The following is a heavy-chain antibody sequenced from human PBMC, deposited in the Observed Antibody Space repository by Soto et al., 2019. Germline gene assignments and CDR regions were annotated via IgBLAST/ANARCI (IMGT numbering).Heavy chain of an antibody. CDR3: VRDEWVGVSFSFDC. J-gene: IGHJ4*02. V-gene: IGHV3-48*02. D-gene: IGHD1-26*01. CDR1: GFTFSSYS. CDR2: ISSSGATI. Sequence: GGSLRLSCAASGFTFSSYSMNWVRQAPGKGLEWVSYISSSGATIYYTDSVKGRFTISRDNAKNSLYLQMNSLRDEDTAVYYCVRDEWVGVSFSFDCWGQGTLVTVSS.